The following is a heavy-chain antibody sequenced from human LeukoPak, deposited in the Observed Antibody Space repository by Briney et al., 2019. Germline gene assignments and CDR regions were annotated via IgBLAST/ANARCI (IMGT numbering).Heavy chain of an antibody. D-gene: IGHD3-3*01. CDR3: AKKVAGVGYSDP. Sequence: SETLSLTCTVSGGSIDNYYWSWVRQPPGKGLEWIGYIYYDGNTYYNPSLKSRVTMSVDTSKSQFSLKLSSVTAVDTAVYYCAKKVAGVGYSDPWGQGTLVTVSS. J-gene: IGHJ5*02. CDR1: GGSIDNYY. V-gene: IGHV4-59*04. CDR2: IYYDGNT.